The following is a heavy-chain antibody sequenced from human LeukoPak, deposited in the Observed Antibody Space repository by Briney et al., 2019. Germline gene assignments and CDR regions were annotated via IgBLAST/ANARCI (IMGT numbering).Heavy chain of an antibody. D-gene: IGHD5-18*01. CDR3: ARTRSDTALDWCFDL. Sequence: ASVKVSCTASGYTFTGYYMHWVRQAPGQGLEWMGRINPNSGGTNYAQKFQGRVTMTRDTSISTAYMELSRLRSDDTAVYYCARTRSDTALDWCFDLWGRGTLVTVSS. V-gene: IGHV1-2*06. CDR2: INPNSGGT. CDR1: GYTFTGYY. J-gene: IGHJ2*01.